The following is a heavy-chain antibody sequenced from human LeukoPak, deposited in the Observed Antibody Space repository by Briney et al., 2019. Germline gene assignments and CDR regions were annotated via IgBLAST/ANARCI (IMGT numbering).Heavy chain of an antibody. CDR2: IYYSGST. D-gene: IGHD2-15*01. CDR1: GGSISSSSYY. V-gene: IGHV4-39*07. CDR3: ARGTCSGGSCYTWAWFDP. J-gene: IGHJ5*02. Sequence: SETLSLTCTVSGGSISSSSYYWGWIRQPPGKGLEWIGSIYYSGSTNYNPSLKSRVTISVDTSKNQFSLKLSSVTAADTAVYYCARGTCSGGSCYTWAWFDPWGQGTLVTVSS.